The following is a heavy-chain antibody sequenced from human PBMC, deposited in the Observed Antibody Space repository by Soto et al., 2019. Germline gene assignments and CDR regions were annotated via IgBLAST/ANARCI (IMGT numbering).Heavy chain of an antibody. Sequence: PGGALRLSCAASGFTFSTSWMAWVRQAPGKGLEWVADIKQDGSEKNYVDSVKGRVTISRDNSKNTLYLQMNSLRAEDTAVYYCDMYYDFWSGYYQDYWGQGTLVTVSS. CDR3: DMYYDFWSGYYQDY. V-gene: IGHV3-7*03. CDR1: GFTFSTSW. CDR2: IKQDGSEK. J-gene: IGHJ4*02. D-gene: IGHD3-3*01.